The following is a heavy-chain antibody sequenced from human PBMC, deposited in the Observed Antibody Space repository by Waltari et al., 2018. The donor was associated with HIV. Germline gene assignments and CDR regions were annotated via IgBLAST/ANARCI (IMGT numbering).Heavy chain of an antibody. CDR2: IRGSGDT. D-gene: IGHD3-9*01. CDR3: AKVPTYLNLLTGHSLDY. J-gene: IGHJ4*02. CDR1: GFIFSSYS. Sequence: EVQLLEFGGGLVQPGGSLSLSCTASGFIFSSYSMTWVRQAPGKGLEWVSTIRGSGDTFYADSVKGRFSISRDNIGNTLFLQMHGLRADDMAVYYCAKVPTYLNLLTGHSLDYWGQGTLVTVSS. V-gene: IGHV3-23*01.